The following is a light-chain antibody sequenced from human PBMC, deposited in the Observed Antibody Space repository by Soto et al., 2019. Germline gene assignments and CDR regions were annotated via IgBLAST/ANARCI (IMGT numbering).Light chain of an antibody. Sequence: DIQMTQSPSTLSASVGDRVTITCRASQSISSWLAWYQQKPGKAPKLLIYDASSLESGVPSRFSGSGSGTEFTLTISSLQPDDFATYYCLHLNSYPLTFGGGTKVEIK. CDR1: QSISSW. V-gene: IGKV1-5*01. CDR3: LHLNSYPLT. CDR2: DAS. J-gene: IGKJ4*01.